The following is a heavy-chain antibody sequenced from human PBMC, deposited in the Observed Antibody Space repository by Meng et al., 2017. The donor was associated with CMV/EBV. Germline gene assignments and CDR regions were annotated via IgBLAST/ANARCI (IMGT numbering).Heavy chain of an antibody. D-gene: IGHD1-26*01. V-gene: IGHV3-74*01. CDR3: ARRQTSGSYGTFDH. J-gene: IGHJ4*02. CDR2: INSDGSST. CDR1: GFTFSSYW. Sequence: GGSLRLSCAASGFTFSSYWMHWVRQAPEKGLVWVSSINSDGSSTNYADSVKGRFTISRDNAKNTLYLQMNSLRAEDKAVYYCARRQTSGSYGTFDHWGQGTLVTVSS.